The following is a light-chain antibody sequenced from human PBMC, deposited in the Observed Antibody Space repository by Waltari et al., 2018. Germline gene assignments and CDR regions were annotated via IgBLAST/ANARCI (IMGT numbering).Light chain of an antibody. CDR2: GAS. J-gene: IGKJ1*01. V-gene: IGKV3-15*01. Sequence: EIVMTQSPATLSVSPGDRATLSCRASQSVSSNLAWYQQKPGQAPRLLIYGASTRATGIPARFSGSGSGTEFTLTISSLQFEDFAVYYCQQYNNWPPAFGQGTKVEIK. CDR3: QQYNNWPPA. CDR1: QSVSSN.